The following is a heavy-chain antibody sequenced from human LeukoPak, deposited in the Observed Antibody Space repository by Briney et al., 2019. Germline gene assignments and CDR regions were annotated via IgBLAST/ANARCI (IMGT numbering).Heavy chain of an antibody. V-gene: IGHV4-4*07. J-gene: IGHJ2*01. CDR3: ARDLTTVTTTPSCDL. Sequence: KPSETLSLTCTVSGGSISSYYWSWIRQPAGKGLEWIGRIYTSGSTNYNPSLKSRVTMSVDTSKNQFSLKLSSVTAADTAVYYCARDLTTVTTTPSCDLWGRGTLVTVSS. D-gene: IGHD4-17*01. CDR2: IYTSGST. CDR1: GGSISSYY.